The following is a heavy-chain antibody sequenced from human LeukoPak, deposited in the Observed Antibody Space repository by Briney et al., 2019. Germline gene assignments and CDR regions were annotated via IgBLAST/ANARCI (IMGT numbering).Heavy chain of an antibody. Sequence: PGGSLRLSCAASGFTFSSYWMNWVRQAPGKGLEWVANIKPDGSDESYVVSVKGRFTISRDNAKNSLYLQMNSLRAEDTAVYYCARENFQYWAQGTLVTVSS. V-gene: IGHV3-7*04. CDR3: ARENFQY. J-gene: IGHJ4*02. CDR1: GFTFSSYW. CDR2: IKPDGSDE.